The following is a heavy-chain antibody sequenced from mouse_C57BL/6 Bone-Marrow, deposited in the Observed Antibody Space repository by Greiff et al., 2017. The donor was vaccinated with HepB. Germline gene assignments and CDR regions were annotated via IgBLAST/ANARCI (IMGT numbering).Heavy chain of an antibody. J-gene: IGHJ2*01. CDR1: GFSLTSYA. V-gene: IGHV2-9-1*01. D-gene: IGHD1-1*01. CDR3: ARFRTLRDYFDY. Sequence: VKVEESGPGLVAPSQSLSITCTVSGFSLTSYAISWVRQPPVKGLEWLGGIWTGGGRNYNTALKSRHIISKDNSKSQVFLKMNSLQTDETARYYCARFRTLRDYFDYWGQGTTLTVSS. CDR2: IWTGGGR.